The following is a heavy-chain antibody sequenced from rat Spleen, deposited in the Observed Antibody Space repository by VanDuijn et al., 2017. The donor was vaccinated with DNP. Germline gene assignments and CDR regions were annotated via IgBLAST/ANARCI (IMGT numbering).Heavy chain of an antibody. CDR2: IWDNGNT. CDR1: GFSLTNYG. Sequence: QVQLKESGPVLVQASETLSLTCTVSGFSLTNYGVIWVRQSPGKGLEWMGVIWDNGNTNSNSALKSRLSISRDTSKSQVFLKMNNLQTEDTAMYFCARLTGSWGYFDFWGPGTMVTVSS. D-gene: IGHD5-1*01. CDR3: ARLTGSWGYFDF. V-gene: IGHV2S61*01. J-gene: IGHJ1*01.